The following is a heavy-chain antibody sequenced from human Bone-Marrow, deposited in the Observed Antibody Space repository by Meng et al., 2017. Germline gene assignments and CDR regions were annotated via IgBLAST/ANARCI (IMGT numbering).Heavy chain of an antibody. Sequence: EVHLVGSGGDLVKPGGSLRLSCAASGFYFSNAWMSWVRQAPGKGLEWVGRIKSNTDGGTAEYAAPVTGRFTISRDDSKSTLYLQMSGLRIDDTGVYYCTWDDKAVSDYWGQGTLVTVPQ. CDR2: IKSNTDGGTA. V-gene: IGHV3-15*01. D-gene: IGHD3-9*01. CDR3: TWDDKAVSDY. CDR1: GFYFSNAW. J-gene: IGHJ4*02.